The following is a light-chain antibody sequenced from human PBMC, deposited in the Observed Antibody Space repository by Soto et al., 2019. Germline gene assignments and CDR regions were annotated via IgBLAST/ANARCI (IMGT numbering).Light chain of an antibody. CDR3: QQSYNTPALT. CDR1: QSISSC. J-gene: IGKJ4*01. CDR2: AAS. V-gene: IGKV1-39*01. Sequence: DIQMTQSPSTLSASVGDRVTITWRASQSISSCLAWYQQQPGKAPKLLIYAASSLQSGVPSSFSGSGSGTDFTLPISSLKPADFATYYCQQSYNTPALTFGGGTKVDI.